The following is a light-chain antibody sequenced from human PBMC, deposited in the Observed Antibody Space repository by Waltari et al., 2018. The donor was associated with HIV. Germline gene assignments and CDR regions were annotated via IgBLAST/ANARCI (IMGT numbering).Light chain of an antibody. J-gene: IGLJ3*02. V-gene: IGLV1-51*01. CDR1: DSNIGDNL. Sequence: QSILTQPPSVSAAPGQRVAISCSGGDSNIGDNLLSGYQQLPGAAPKLLTFDNNHRPSGIPARFTASKSDTSGTLDIAGLQTGDEGDYYCATWDSSLRNWVFGGGTRLTVL. CDR2: DNN. CDR3: ATWDSSLRNWV.